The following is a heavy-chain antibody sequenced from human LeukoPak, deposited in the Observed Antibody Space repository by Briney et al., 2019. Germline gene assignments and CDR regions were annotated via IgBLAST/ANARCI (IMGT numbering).Heavy chain of an antibody. CDR3: ARLLPHSYYYGSGGETYFDY. CDR1: GGSISSSSYY. J-gene: IGHJ4*02. Sequence: ASETLSLTCTVSGGSISSSSYYWGWIRQPPGKGLEWIGSIYYSGSTYYNPSLKSRVTISVDTSKNQFSLKLSSVTAADTAVYYCARLLPHSYYYGSGGETYFDYWGQGTLATVSS. CDR2: IYYSGST. V-gene: IGHV4-39*01. D-gene: IGHD3-10*01.